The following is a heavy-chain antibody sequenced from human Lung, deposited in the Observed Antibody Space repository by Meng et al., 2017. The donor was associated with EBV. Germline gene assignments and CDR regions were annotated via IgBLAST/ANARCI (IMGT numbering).Heavy chain of an antibody. V-gene: IGHV1-46*01. D-gene: IGHD3-16*01. Sequence: QLVQAGAKVKKSGASVKVSCKASGYTFTNYYMHWVRQAPGQGLEWMGIINTSVGYTSHAQKFQGRVTMTRDTSTSTVHMEVSSLRSADTAVYYCARASRVLGGFDYWGQGTLVTVSS. J-gene: IGHJ4*02. CDR3: ARASRVLGGFDY. CDR1: GYTFTNYY. CDR2: INTSVGYT.